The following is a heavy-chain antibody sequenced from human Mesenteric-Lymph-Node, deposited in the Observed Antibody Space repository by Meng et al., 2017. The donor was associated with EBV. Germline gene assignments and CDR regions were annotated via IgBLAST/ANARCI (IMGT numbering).Heavy chain of an antibody. CDR1: GYTFASYG. D-gene: IGHD3-9*01. CDR3: VRSRRLFDWLPVQPS. Sequence: QVWLVQAGAEVKKPGASVKVHCKAFGYTFASYGISWVRQAPGQGLEWMGWISVFNGDTNYAQNFQGRLTLTTDTSTATAYMEPRSLRSDDTAVYYCVRSRRLFDWLPVQPSWGQGTLVTVSS. V-gene: IGHV1-18*01. CDR2: ISVFNGDT. J-gene: IGHJ5*02.